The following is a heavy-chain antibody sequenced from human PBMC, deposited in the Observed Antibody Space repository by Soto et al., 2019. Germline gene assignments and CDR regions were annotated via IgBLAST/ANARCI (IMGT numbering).Heavy chain of an antibody. J-gene: IGHJ5*02. V-gene: IGHV4-31*03. CDR1: GDSIRSGGYC. D-gene: IGHD3-22*01. CDR3: ARDRRRAYNTSGSIDP. CDR2: IYYTDST. Sequence: PSETLSLTCNVSGDSIRSGGYCWSWIRPRPGKDLGWIGYIYYTDSTYYNRSLSIRLSMTVDTSTNQFSLKLTSVTAADTAIDYFARDRRRAYNTSGSIDPWGQGIMVTASS.